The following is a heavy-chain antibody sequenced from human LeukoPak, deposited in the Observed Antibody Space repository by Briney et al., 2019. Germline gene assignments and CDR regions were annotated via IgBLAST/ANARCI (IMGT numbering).Heavy chain of an antibody. CDR2: INPSGGST. D-gene: IGHD5-12*01. J-gene: IGHJ4*02. CDR3: ARVSGYDYTEVDC. CDR1: GYTFTSYY. V-gene: IGHV1-46*01. Sequence: GPSVKVSCKTSGYTFTSYYMHWVRQAHGQGLDLMGIINPSGGSTSYAKKFQGRVTMTRDTSTSTVYMELSSLRSEDTAVHYCARVSGYDYTEVDCWGQGTLVTVSS.